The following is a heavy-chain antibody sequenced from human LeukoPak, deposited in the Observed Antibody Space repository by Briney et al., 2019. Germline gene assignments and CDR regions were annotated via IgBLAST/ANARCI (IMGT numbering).Heavy chain of an antibody. Sequence: SVKVSCKASGYTFSSYAISWVRQAPGQGLEWMGGIIPIFGTANYAQKFQGRVTITTDESTSTAYMELSSLRSEDTAVYYCATLTGDRFYYYYYMDVWGKGTTVTVSS. V-gene: IGHV1-69*05. CDR3: ATLTGDRFYYYYYMDV. CDR1: GYTFSSYA. CDR2: IIPIFGTA. J-gene: IGHJ6*03. D-gene: IGHD7-27*01.